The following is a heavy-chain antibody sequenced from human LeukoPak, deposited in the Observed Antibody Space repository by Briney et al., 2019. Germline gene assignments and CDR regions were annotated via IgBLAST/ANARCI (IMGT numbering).Heavy chain of an antibody. J-gene: IGHJ5*02. CDR2: IIPIFGIA. CDR1: GGTFSSYA. CDR3: ARNVLQHSSSWYFS. D-gene: IGHD6-13*01. V-gene: IGHV1-69*04. Sequence: GSSVKVSCKASGGTFSSYAISWVRQAPGQGLEWMGRIIPIFGIANYAQKFQGRVTITADKSTSTAYMELSSLRSEDTAVYYCARNVLQHSSSWYFSWGQGTLVTVSS.